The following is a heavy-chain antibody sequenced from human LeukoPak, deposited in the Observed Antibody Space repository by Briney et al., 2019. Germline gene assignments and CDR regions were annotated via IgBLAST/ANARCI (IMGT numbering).Heavy chain of an antibody. Sequence: GGSLRLSCVASGFTFSSYSMNWVRQAPGKGLEWVSSISSSSSYIYYADSVKGRFTISRDNAKNSLYLQMNSLRAEDTAVYYCARDLGRDGYNLFDYWGQGTLVTVSS. CDR1: GFTFSSYS. CDR2: ISSSSSYI. J-gene: IGHJ4*02. V-gene: IGHV3-21*01. CDR3: ARDLGRDGYNLFDY. D-gene: IGHD5-24*01.